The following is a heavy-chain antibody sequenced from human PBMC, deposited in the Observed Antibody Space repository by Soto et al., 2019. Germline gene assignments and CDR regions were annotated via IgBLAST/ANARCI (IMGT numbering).Heavy chain of an antibody. D-gene: IGHD3-10*01. CDR1: GFTFSSYG. CDR3: ARGLWFGVERPFDY. J-gene: IGHJ4*02. CDR2: IWYDGSNK. V-gene: IGHV3-33*01. Sequence: QVQLVESGGGVVQPGRSLRLSCAASGFTFSSYGMHWVRQAPGKGLEWVAVIWYDGSNKYYANSVKGRFTISRDNSKKTLYLQMNSLRAEDTAVYYCARGLWFGVERPFDYCGQGTLVTVSS.